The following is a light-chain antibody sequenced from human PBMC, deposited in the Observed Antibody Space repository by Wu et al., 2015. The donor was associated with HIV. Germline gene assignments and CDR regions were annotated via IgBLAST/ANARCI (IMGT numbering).Light chain of an antibody. Sequence: DIQMTQPPSTLSASVGDRVTITCRASQSISSWLAWYQQKPGKAPKLLIYKASSLESGVPSRFSGSGSGTEFTLTISSLQPDDFATYYCQQYNSYWLTFGGGTKVEI. V-gene: IGKV1-5*03. CDR1: QSISSW. J-gene: IGKJ4*01. CDR3: QQYNSYWLT. CDR2: KAS.